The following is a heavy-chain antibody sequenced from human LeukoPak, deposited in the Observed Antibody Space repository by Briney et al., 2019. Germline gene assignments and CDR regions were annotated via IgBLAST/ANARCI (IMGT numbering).Heavy chain of an antibody. Sequence: SEALSLTCTVSGGSISSYYWSWIRQPPGKGLEWIGYIYYSGSTNYNPSLKSRVTISVHTSKNQFSLKLSSVTAADTAVYYCARVQIAYSYGLFDYWGQGTLVTVSS. V-gene: IGHV4-59*01. CDR1: GGSISSYY. CDR3: ARVQIAYSYGLFDY. J-gene: IGHJ4*02. CDR2: IYYSGST. D-gene: IGHD5-18*01.